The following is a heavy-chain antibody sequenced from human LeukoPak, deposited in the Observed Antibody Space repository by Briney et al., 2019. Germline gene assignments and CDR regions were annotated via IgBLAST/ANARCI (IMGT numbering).Heavy chain of an antibody. CDR1: GFTFSSYA. V-gene: IGHV3-30-3*01. Sequence: GRSLRLSCAASGFTFSSYAMHWVRQAPGKGLEWVAVISYDGSNKYYADSVKGRFTISRDNPKNTLYLQMNSLRAEDTAVYYCARPTAMVTAYFDYWGQGTLVTVSS. CDR3: ARPTAMVTAYFDY. J-gene: IGHJ4*02. CDR2: ISYDGSNK. D-gene: IGHD5-18*01.